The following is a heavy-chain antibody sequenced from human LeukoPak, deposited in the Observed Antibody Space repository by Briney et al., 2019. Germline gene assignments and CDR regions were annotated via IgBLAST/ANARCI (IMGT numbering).Heavy chain of an antibody. CDR1: GFTLSSYE. CDR2: IRSGGTTT. D-gene: IGHD4-17*01. V-gene: IGHV3-48*03. Sequence: PGGSLRLPCAASGFTLSSYELNWVRQAPGKGLEWGSYIRSGGTTTSYADSLQGRFTISRNNAKNSLYLQMNSLRAEDTAVYYCARGRTTVTTWFLDLWGRGTLVTVSS. J-gene: IGHJ2*01. CDR3: ARGRTTVTTWFLDL.